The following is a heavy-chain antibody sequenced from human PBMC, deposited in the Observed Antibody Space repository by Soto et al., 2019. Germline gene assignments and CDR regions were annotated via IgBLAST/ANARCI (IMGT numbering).Heavy chain of an antibody. V-gene: IGHV3-30*18. J-gene: IGHJ6*02. Sequence: QVQLVESGGGVVQPGRSLRLSCAASGFTFSNYGMHWVRQAPGKGLEWVAVISYDGSNKYYADSVKGRFTISRDNSKNTLYLQMNSLRAEDTDVYYCAKDRGYGDLRLGYGMDVWGQGTTVTVSS. CDR3: AKDRGYGDLRLGYGMDV. D-gene: IGHD4-17*01. CDR2: ISYDGSNK. CDR1: GFTFSNYG.